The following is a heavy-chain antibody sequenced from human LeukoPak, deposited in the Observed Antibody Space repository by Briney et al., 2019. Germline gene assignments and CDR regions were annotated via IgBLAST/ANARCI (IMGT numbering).Heavy chain of an antibody. D-gene: IGHD3-9*01. J-gene: IGHJ6*03. Sequence: PGGSLRLSCAASGFTFSSYWMSWVRQAPGKGLEWVANIKQDGSEKYYVDSVKGRFTISRDNAKNSLYLQMNSLRAEDTAVYYCARNVHFDWLLYYYYYMDVWGKGTTVTISS. CDR2: IKQDGSEK. CDR3: ARNVHFDWLLYYYYYMDV. CDR1: GFTFSSYW. V-gene: IGHV3-7*01.